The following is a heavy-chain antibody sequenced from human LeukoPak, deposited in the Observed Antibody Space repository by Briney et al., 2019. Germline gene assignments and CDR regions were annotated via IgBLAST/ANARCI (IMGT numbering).Heavy chain of an antibody. CDR3: ATTVTTYFGYFDY. CDR2: ISSSGSTI. J-gene: IGHJ4*02. V-gene: IGHV3-11*01. D-gene: IGHD4-17*01. Sequence: GGSLRLSCAASGFTFSDYYMSWIRQAPGKGLEWVSYISSSGSTIYYADSVKGRFTISRGNAKNSLYLQMNSLRAEDTAVYYCATTVTTYFGYFDYWGQGTLVTVSS. CDR1: GFTFSDYY.